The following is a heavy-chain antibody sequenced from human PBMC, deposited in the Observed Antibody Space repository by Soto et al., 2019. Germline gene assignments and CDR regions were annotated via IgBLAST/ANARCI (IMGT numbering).Heavy chain of an antibody. CDR2: VSRDGSST. Sequence: GGSLRLSCAASGFTFSSYALHWVRQAPGKGLEYVSAVSRDGSSTYYADSVKGRFTISRDNSKNTLYLQMGSLRADDMAVYYCAARSCSTTTCFHFDYWGQGTLVTVSS. D-gene: IGHD2-2*01. J-gene: IGHJ4*02. CDR1: GFTFSSYA. V-gene: IGHV3-64*02. CDR3: AARSCSTTTCFHFDY.